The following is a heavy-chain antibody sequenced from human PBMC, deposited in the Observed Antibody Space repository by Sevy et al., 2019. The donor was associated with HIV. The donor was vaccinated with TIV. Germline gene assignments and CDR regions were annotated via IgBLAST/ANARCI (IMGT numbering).Heavy chain of an antibody. Sequence: SETLSLTCTVSGGSISTATYYWGWIRQPPGKGLEWVGSIYYSGSTYYNPSLKTRVTLSIDTSKNQFSLKVKSVTAADTAVSYCASHGGPAAGPFVPWGQGTLVTVSS. J-gene: IGHJ5*02. V-gene: IGHV4-39*01. CDR1: GGSISTATYY. CDR2: IYYSGST. CDR3: ASHGGPAAGPFVP. D-gene: IGHD6-13*01.